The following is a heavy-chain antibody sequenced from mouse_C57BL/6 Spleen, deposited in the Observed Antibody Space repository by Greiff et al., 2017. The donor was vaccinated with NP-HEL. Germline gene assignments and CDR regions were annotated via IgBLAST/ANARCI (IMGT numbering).Heavy chain of an antibody. Sequence: QVQLKESGAELVKPGASVKISCKASGYAFSSYWMNWVKQRPGKGLEWIGQIYPGDGDTNYNGKFKGKATLTADKSSSTAYMQLSSLTSVYSAVYFCARGIYSDYAMGCWGKGPSVTVAS. CDR3: ARGIYSDYAMGC. CDR1: GYAFSSYW. D-gene: IGHD2-1*01. CDR2: IYPGDGDT. V-gene: IGHV1-80*01. J-gene: IGHJ4*01.